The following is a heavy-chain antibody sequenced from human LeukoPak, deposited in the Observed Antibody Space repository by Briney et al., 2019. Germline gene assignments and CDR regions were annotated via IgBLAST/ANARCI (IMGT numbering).Heavy chain of an antibody. D-gene: IGHD2-2*01. V-gene: IGHV4-61*09. CDR3: ARASRTSFDY. J-gene: IGHJ4*02. Sequence: SETLSLTCTVSGGSISSGSYYWSWIRQPAGKGLEWIGHIYTSGSTNYNPSLKSRVTISVDTSKNQFSLKLSSVTAADTAVYYCARASRTSFDYWGQGTLVTVSS. CDR2: IYTSGST. CDR1: GGSISSGSYY.